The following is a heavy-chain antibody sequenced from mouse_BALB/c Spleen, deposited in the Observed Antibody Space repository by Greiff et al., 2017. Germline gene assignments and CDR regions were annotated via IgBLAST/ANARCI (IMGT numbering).Heavy chain of an antibody. J-gene: IGHJ2*01. Sequence: VQLQQPGAELVKPGASVKLSCKASGYTFTSYWMHWVKQRPGQGLEWIGEINPSNGRTNYNEKFKSKATLTVDKSSSTAYMQLSSLTSEDSAVYYCARRLGNFDYWGQGTTLTVAS. D-gene: IGHD4-1*01. V-gene: IGHV1S81*02. CDR1: GYTFTSYW. CDR2: INPSNGRT. CDR3: ARRLGNFDY.